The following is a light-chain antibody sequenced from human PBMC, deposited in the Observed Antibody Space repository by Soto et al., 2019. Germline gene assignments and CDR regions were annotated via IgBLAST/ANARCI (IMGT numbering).Light chain of an antibody. Sequence: VLTQSPGTLSLSPGESSTLSVSSIQTVSITYLTWYQQKPGQAPRLLIFGASKRATGIPDRFSGSGSGRDFTLTISGLEPEDFAVYYCQQYGSSPLISFGQGTRLEIK. CDR1: QTVSITY. V-gene: IGKV3-20*01. J-gene: IGKJ5*01. CDR3: QQYGSSPLIS. CDR2: GAS.